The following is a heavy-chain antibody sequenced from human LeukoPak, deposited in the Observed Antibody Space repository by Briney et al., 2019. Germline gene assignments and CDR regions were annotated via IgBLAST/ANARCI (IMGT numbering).Heavy chain of an antibody. Sequence: ASVKVSCKASGYTFTSYGISWVRQAPGQGLEWMGWISAYNGNTNYAQKLQGRVTMTTDTSTSTAYMELRSLRSDDTAVYYCARFTSGYCSSTSCYLLYYYCYGMDVWGQGTTVTVSS. CDR1: GYTFTSYG. J-gene: IGHJ6*02. V-gene: IGHV1-18*01. D-gene: IGHD2-2*01. CDR2: ISAYNGNT. CDR3: ARFTSGYCSSTSCYLLYYYCYGMDV.